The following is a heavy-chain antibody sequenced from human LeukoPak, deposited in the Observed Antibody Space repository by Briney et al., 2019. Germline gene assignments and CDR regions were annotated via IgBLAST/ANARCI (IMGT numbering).Heavy chain of an antibody. J-gene: IGHJ4*02. V-gene: IGHV1-18*01. CDR2: ISGSNDNP. D-gene: IGHD2-2*01. CDR3: ARDGTSTDDY. Sequence: ASVKVSCTASGYTFSNFGISWVRQAPGQGLEWMGWISGSNDNPNYGQKFQGRLTVTTDSSTSTAYMELRNLRSDDTAVYYCARDGTSTDDYWGQGTLVTVSS. CDR1: GYTFSNFG.